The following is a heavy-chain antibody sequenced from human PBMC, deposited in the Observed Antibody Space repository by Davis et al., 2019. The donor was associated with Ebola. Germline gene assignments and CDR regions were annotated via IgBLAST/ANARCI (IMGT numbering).Heavy chain of an antibody. Sequence: GGSLRLSCAASGFTFSSYSMNWVRQAPGKGLEWVSAISGSGGSTYYADSVKGRFTISRDNSKNTLYLQMNSLRAEDTAVYYCAKSHSWIQLWGDYFDYWGQGTLVTVSS. J-gene: IGHJ4*02. D-gene: IGHD5-18*01. V-gene: IGHV3-23*01. CDR1: GFTFSSYS. CDR2: ISGSGGST. CDR3: AKSHSWIQLWGDYFDY.